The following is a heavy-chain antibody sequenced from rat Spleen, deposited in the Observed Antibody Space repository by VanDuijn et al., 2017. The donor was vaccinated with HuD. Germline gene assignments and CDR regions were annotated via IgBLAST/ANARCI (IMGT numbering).Heavy chain of an antibody. J-gene: IGHJ2*01. CDR3: TVLSLRPY. CDR1: GFDFNAYG. D-gene: IGHD1-11*01. CDR2: ISSKSYTYAT. Sequence: EVQVVESGGGLVQPKGSLKLSCAASGFDFNAYGMSWVRQAPGKGLDLVADISSKSYTYATYYADSVKDRFTISRDDSQSMVYLQMDNLKTEDTALYYCTVLSLRPYWGQGVMVTVSS. V-gene: IGHV10-10*01.